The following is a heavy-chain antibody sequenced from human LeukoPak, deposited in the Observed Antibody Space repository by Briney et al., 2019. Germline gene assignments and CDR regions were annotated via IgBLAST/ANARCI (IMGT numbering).Heavy chain of an antibody. Sequence: PSQSLSPTCTVSGRSISSDYCSCTRHPAGGGREWIGRIHSGEIPNYHPSLKSRVTMSIDTSKNQISLNLTSVTAADTAVYYCARAPTREGGVALFDYWGQGTLVTVSS. CDR1: GRSISSDY. J-gene: IGHJ4*02. V-gene: IGHV4-4*07. CDR3: ARAPTREGGVALFDY. CDR2: IHSGEIP. D-gene: IGHD3-16*01.